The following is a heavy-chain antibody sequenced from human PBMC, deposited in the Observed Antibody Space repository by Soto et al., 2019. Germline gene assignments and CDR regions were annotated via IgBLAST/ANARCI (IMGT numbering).Heavy chain of an antibody. D-gene: IGHD5-18*01. CDR3: ARSRVTAMVTIWFDP. V-gene: IGHV5-51*01. Sequence: PGESLKISCKGSGYSFTSYWIGWVRQMPGKGLEWMGIIYPGDSDTRYSPSFQGQVTISADKSISTAYLQWSSLKASDTAMYYCARSRVTAMVTIWFDPWGQGTLVTVSS. CDR2: IYPGDSDT. CDR1: GYSFTSYW. J-gene: IGHJ5*02.